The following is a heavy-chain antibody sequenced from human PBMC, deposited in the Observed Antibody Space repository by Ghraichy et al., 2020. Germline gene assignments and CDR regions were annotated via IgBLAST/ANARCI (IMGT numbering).Heavy chain of an antibody. D-gene: IGHD3-22*01. CDR3: TRGVEDYYDSSGYYYGPYYYYGMDV. J-gene: IGHJ6*02. Sequence: GGSLRLSCTASRFSFGDYAMSWFRQAPGKGLEWVGFIRSKTYGGTPEYAASVKGRFTISRDDSRSVAYLQMSSLKTEDTAVYFCTRGVEDYYDSSGYYYGPYYYYGMDVWGLGTTVTVSS. CDR2: IRSKTYGGTP. V-gene: IGHV3-49*03. CDR1: RFSFGDYA.